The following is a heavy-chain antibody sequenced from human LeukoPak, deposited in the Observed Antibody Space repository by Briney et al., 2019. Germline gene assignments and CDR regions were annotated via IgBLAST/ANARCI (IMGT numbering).Heavy chain of an antibody. J-gene: IGHJ3*01. D-gene: IGHD2-21*01. CDR1: GYTFTDYY. Sequence: ASVKVSCKASGYTFTDYYIHWVRQAPGQGPEWVGIINPGAGNTNYAQKFRGRVTMTRDTSTNTVYMDLSSLRSEDTAVYYCARETGLVWGDPDAFDVWGQGTMVTVSS. CDR2: INPGAGNT. V-gene: IGHV1-46*01. CDR3: ARETGLVWGDPDAFDV.